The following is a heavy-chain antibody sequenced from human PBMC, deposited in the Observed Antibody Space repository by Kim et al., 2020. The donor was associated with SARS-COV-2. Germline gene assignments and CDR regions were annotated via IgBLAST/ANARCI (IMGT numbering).Heavy chain of an antibody. J-gene: IGHJ4*02. D-gene: IGHD4-4*01. CDR3: ARHYSNWSEYYFDY. V-gene: IGHV4-39*07. Sequence: NTSLKSRVTISVDTSKNQFSLKLSSVTAADTAVYYCARHYSNWSEYYFDYWGQGTLVTVSS.